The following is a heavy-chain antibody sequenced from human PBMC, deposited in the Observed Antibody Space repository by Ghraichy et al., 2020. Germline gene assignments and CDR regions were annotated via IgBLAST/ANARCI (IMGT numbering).Heavy chain of an antibody. J-gene: IGHJ4*02. CDR1: GGTFSSYA. CDR3: ARSQEMATTYFDY. Sequence: SVKVSCKASGGTFSSYAISWVRQAPGQGLEWMGGIIPIFGTANYAQKFQGRVTITADESTSTAYMELSSLRSEDTAVYYCARSQEMATTYFDYWGQGTLVTVSS. CDR2: IIPIFGTA. V-gene: IGHV1-69*13. D-gene: IGHD5-24*01.